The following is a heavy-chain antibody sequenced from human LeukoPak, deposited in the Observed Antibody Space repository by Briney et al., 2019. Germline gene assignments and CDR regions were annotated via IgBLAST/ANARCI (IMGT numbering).Heavy chain of an antibody. Sequence: GGSLRLSCAASGFTLSSYAMTWVRQAPGKGMEWVSGITSSGASTYYAASVKGRFTVSRDNSENTLHLQINNLSAEDTGTYYCAKDEDLYSPTWYLFEDWGQGTLVTVSS. J-gene: IGHJ4*02. CDR2: ITSSGAST. CDR1: GFTLSSYA. D-gene: IGHD5-12*01. CDR3: AKDEDLYSPTWYLFED. V-gene: IGHV3-23*01.